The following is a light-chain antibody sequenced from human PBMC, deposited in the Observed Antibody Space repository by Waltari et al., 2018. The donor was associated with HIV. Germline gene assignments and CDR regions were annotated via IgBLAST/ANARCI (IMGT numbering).Light chain of an antibody. V-gene: IGLV1-47*01. CDR1: SPTIGNNY. J-gene: IGLJ3*02. Sequence: QSVLTQPASASGTPGQRVPFSWSGSSPTIGNNYVSWYQQLPGTAPKVLIYRSNQRPSGVPDRFSGSKSGTSASLAISGLRSEDEADYYCAAWDDSLSGPVFSGGTKVTVL. CDR2: RSN. CDR3: AAWDDSLSGPV.